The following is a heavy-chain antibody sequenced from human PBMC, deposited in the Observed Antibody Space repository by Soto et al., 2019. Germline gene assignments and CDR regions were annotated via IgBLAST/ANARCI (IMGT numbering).Heavy chain of an antibody. D-gene: IGHD5-12*01. J-gene: IGHJ4*02. CDR1: GFTFSGHA. CDR3: ARGHVNIVATTDY. V-gene: IGHV3-64*01. CDR2: ISPNGGST. Sequence: PGGSLRLSCAASGFTFSGHAMHWVRQAPGKGLEFVPAISPNGGSTYYANSVKGRFTISRDNSKNTLYLQMGSLRAEDMAVYYCARGHVNIVATTDYWGQGTLVTVSS.